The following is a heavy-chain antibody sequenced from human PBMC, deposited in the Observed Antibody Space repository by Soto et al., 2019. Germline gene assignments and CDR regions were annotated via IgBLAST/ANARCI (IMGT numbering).Heavy chain of an antibody. J-gene: IGHJ4*02. CDR3: AHSLIPNWGSRGAFDY. CDR2: IYWDDDK. V-gene: IGHV2-5*02. Sequence: QITLKESGPTLVKPTQTLTLTCTFSGFSLSTSGVGVGWIRQPPGKALEWLALIYWDDDKRYSPSLKSRLTLTHDTSQNQVILTMTNMDPVDTATYYCAHSLIPNWGSRGAFDYWGQGTLVTVSS. D-gene: IGHD7-27*01. CDR1: GFSLSTSGVG.